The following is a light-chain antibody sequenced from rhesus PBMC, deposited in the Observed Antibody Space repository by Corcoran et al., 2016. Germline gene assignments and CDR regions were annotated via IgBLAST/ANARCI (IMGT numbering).Light chain of an antibody. CDR3: LQYSSSPWT. Sequence: DIQMTQSPSSLSASVGDTVTITCRASQSISSWLDWYQQKPGKAPKLRIYKASSLQSGVPSRFSGSGSGTDFTLTLRSLQPEDFATYYCLQYSSSPWTFGQGTKVEIK. J-gene: IGKJ1*01. CDR2: KAS. V-gene: IGKV1-22*01. CDR1: QSISSW.